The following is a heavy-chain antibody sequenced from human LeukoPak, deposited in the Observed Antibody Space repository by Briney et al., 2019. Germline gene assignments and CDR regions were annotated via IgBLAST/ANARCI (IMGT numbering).Heavy chain of an antibody. CDR3: ARQARGIVAPTNWSDP. V-gene: IGHV5-51*01. D-gene: IGHD6-13*01. CDR1: GYSFTNYW. CDR2: IYPSDSDT. J-gene: IGHJ5*02. Sequence: GESLKISCRGSGYSFTNYWIVWVRQMPGKGLEWMGIIYPSDSDTRYSPSFQGQVTISADRSISTAYLQWSSLKASDTAMYYCARQARGIVAPTNWSDPWGQGTLVTVSS.